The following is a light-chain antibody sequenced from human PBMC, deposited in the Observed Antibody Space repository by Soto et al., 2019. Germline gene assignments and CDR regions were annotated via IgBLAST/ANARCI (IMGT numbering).Light chain of an antibody. V-gene: IGKV3-15*01. CDR2: RAS. J-gene: IGKJ4*01. CDR3: QQYNNWPPVT. Sequence: IVLTQSPATLSVSPGERATLSCRASQSVSSNVAWYQQKHGQAPRLLIYRASTRATGVPARFSGSGSGTEFTLTINSLQSEDFAFYYCQQYNNWPPVTFGGGTKVDI. CDR1: QSVSSN.